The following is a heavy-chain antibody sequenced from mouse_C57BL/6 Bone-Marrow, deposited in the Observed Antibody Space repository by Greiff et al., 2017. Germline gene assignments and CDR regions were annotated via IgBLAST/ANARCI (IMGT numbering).Heavy chain of an antibody. J-gene: IGHJ3*01. Sequence: QVQLQQPGAELVKPGASVKLSCKASGYTFTSYWMHWVKQRPGQGLEWIGMIHPNSGSTNYNEKFKSKATLTVDKSSSTAYMQLSSLTSEDSAVYYCAPYGSTSGFADWGQGTLVTVSA. CDR3: APYGSTSGFAD. CDR1: GYTFTSYW. D-gene: IGHD1-1*01. CDR2: IHPNSGST. V-gene: IGHV1-64*01.